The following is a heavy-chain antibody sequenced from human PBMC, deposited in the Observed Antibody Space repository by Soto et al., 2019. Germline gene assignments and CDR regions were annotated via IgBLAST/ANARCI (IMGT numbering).Heavy chain of an antibody. J-gene: IGHJ4*02. CDR2: INSDGSST. CDR3: ARSGSYYFGLGY. D-gene: IGHD1-26*01. V-gene: IGHV3-74*01. Sequence: GGSLRLSCAASGVTFSSYWMHWVRQAPGKGLVWVSRINSDGSSTSYADSVKGRFTISRDNAKNTLYLQMNSLRAEDTAVYYCARSGSYYFGLGYWGQGTLVTVSS. CDR1: GVTFSSYW.